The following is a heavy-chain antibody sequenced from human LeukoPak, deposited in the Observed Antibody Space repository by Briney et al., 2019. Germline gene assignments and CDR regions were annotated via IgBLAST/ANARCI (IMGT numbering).Heavy chain of an antibody. CDR2: IGRSGNNI. CDR1: GFIFSDYY. CDR3: GRDFGATLVTAGPDY. J-gene: IGHJ4*02. V-gene: IGHV3-11*04. D-gene: IGHD3-16*01. Sequence: PGGSLRLSCAASGFIFSDYYMSWIRQAPGKGLEWISYIGRSGNNIYYADSVKGRFTISRDDSKYTLHLQMNSLRPEDTSVYYCGRDFGATLVTAGPDYWGQGTLVTVSS.